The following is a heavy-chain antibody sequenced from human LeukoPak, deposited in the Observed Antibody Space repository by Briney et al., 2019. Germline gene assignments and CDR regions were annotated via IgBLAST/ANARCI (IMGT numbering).Heavy chain of an antibody. J-gene: IGHJ4*02. CDR1: GVIFSSYS. D-gene: IGHD4-17*01. CDR3: ATATVTTSNTAFDY. CDR2: ISSSSSYI. V-gene: IGHV3-21*01. Sequence: GGSLRLSCAASGVIFSSYSMNWVRQAPGKGLEWVSSISSSSSYIYYADSVKGRFTISRDNAKNSLYLQMNSLRAEDTAVYYCATATVTTSNTAFDYWGQGTLVTVSS.